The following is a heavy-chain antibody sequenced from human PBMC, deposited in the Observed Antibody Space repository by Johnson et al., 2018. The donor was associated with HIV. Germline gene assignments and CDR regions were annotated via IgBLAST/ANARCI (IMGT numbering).Heavy chain of an antibody. Sequence: VPLVESGGGLVQPGGSLRLSCAASGFTFSSYWMNWVRQAPGKGLAWVANIKEDVSEKYYVDSVRGRFTISRDNAKNSLYLQMNSLRAEDTAVYYCAREGEPDGFDIWGQGTMVTVSS. CDR2: IKEDVSEK. CDR1: GFTFSSYW. V-gene: IGHV3-7*01. J-gene: IGHJ3*02. D-gene: IGHD3-16*01. CDR3: AREGEPDGFDI.